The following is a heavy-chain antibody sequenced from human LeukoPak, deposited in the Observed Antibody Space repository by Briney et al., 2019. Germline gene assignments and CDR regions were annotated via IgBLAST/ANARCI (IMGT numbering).Heavy chain of an antibody. Sequence: SGGSLRLSCAASGFTFSGFWMHWVRQAPGKGLVWVSRINSDGSSTGYADSVKGRFTISRDNAKSTLYLQMNSLRAEDTAVYYCASGNGDYGGHWGQGTLVTVSS. CDR3: ASGNGDYGGH. D-gene: IGHD4-17*01. CDR1: GFTFSGFW. J-gene: IGHJ4*02. V-gene: IGHV3-74*01. CDR2: INSDGSST.